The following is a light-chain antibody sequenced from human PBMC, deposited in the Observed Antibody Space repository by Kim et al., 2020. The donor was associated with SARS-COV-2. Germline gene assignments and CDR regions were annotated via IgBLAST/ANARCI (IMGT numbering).Light chain of an antibody. CDR1: SSNIGSNT. V-gene: IGLV1-44*01. J-gene: IGLJ3*02. Sequence: ELTQPPSASGTPGQRVTISCSGSSSNIGSNTVNWYQQLPGTAPKLLIYSNNQRPSGVPDRFSGSKSGTSASLAISGLQSEDEADYYSAAWDDSLNGPVFGGGTKLTVL. CDR3: AAWDDSLNGPV. CDR2: SNN.